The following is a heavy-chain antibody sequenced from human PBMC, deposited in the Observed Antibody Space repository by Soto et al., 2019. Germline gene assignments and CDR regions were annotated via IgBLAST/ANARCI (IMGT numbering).Heavy chain of an antibody. D-gene: IGHD1-20*01. CDR2: IYYSGVT. J-gene: IGHJ6*02. Sequence: SETLSLTCSVSGDSMRRTSFYWAWIRQTPGKGLEWIGSIYYSGVTHYNPSLKSRVTISVDTSKNQFSLKLSSVTAADTAVYYCARGGNWNYGMDVWGQGTTVTVSS. CDR3: ARGGNWNYGMDV. CDR1: GDSMRRTSFY. V-gene: IGHV4-39*07.